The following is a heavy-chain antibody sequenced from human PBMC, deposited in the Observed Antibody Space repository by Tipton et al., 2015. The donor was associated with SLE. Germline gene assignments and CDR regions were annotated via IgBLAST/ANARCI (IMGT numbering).Heavy chain of an antibody. CDR1: GGSISSSSYY. CDR2: IYYSGST. D-gene: IGHD6-19*01. V-gene: IGHV4-39*01. Sequence: TLSLTCTVSGGSISSSSYYWGWSRQPPGKGLEWIGSIYYSGSTYYNPSLKSRVTISVDTSKNQFSLKLSSVTAADTAVYYCAVTSPSGWYRGDYWGQGTLVTVSS. J-gene: IGHJ4*02. CDR3: AVTSPSGWYRGDY.